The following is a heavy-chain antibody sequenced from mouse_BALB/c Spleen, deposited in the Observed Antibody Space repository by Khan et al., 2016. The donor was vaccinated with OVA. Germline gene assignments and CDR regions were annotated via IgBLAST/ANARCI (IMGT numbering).Heavy chain of an antibody. J-gene: IGHJ3*01. CDR2: IRSKSNNYAT. CDR1: GFTFNTYA. CDR3: VRQLGLRSAWFAY. D-gene: IGHD3-1*01. V-gene: IGHV10-1*02. Sequence: EVQLQESGGGLVQPKGSLKLSCAASGFTFNTYAMNWVRQAPGKGLEWVARIRSKSNNYATYYADSVKDRFTISRDDSQSMLYLQMNNLKTEDTAMYYCVRQLGLRSAWFAYWGQGTLVTVSA.